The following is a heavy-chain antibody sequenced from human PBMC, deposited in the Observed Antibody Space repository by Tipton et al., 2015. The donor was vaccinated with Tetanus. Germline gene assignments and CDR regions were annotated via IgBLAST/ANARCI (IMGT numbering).Heavy chain of an antibody. J-gene: IGHJ4*02. Sequence: GLVKPSETLSLICTVSDGSISSYYWSWIRQSAAMGLEWIGRINTSGSSDYNPSLKGRVTMSIDTSGNRFSLDLTSVTAADTAIYYCARAPHFQWERVRLDYWGQGLRVTVSS. CDR3: ARAPHFQWERVRLDY. CDR1: DGSISSYY. D-gene: IGHD1-1*01. V-gene: IGHV4-4*07. CDR2: INTSGSS.